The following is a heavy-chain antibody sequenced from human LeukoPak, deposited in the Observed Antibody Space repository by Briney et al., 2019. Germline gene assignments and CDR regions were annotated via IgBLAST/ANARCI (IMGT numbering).Heavy chain of an antibody. CDR2: INHSGST. Sequence: SETLSLTCAAYGGPFSGYYWSWIRQPPGKGLEWIGEINHSGSTNYNPSLKSRVTISVDTSKNQFSLKLSSVTAADTAVYYCTPRFGERTSNWFDPWGQGTLVTVSS. D-gene: IGHD3-10*01. CDR3: TPRFGERTSNWFDP. CDR1: GGPFSGYY. V-gene: IGHV4-34*01. J-gene: IGHJ5*02.